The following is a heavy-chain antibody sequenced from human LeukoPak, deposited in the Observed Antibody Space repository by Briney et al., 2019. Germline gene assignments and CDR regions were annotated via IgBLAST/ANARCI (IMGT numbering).Heavy chain of an antibody. V-gene: IGHV1-69*06. Sequence: GASVKVSCKASGGTFSSYAISWVRQAPGQGLEWMRGIIPIFGTADYAQKFQGRVTITADKSTSTAYMELSSLRSEDTAVYYCARGIWEMATIPYWYFDIWGRGTLVTVSS. J-gene: IGHJ2*01. CDR2: IIPIFGTA. CDR1: GGTFSSYA. D-gene: IGHD5-24*01. CDR3: ARGIWEMATIPYWYFDI.